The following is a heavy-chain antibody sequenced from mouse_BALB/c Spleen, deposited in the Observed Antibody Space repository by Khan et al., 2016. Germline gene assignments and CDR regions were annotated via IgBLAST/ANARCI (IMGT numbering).Heavy chain of an antibody. CDR1: GFTFSSYG. Sequence: EVELVESGGGLVQPGGSLKLSCVASGFTFSSYGMSWVRQTPDKRLELVATINSNGGSTYYPDSVKGRFTISRDNAKNTLYLQMSSLKSEDTAMYYCARLVAYWGQGTLVTVSA. CDR2: INSNGGST. V-gene: IGHV5-6-3*01. J-gene: IGHJ3*01. CDR3: ARLVAY.